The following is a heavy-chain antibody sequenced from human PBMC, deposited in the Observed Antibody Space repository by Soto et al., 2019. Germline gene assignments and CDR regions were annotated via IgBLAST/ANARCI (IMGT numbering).Heavy chain of an antibody. CDR2: FDPEDGET. V-gene: IGHV1-24*01. Sequence: ASVKVSCKVPGYTLTELAMHWVRQAPGKGLEWMGGFDPEDGETIYAQKFQGRVTMTEDTSTDTAYMELSSLRSEDTAVYYCATYAYYYGSGWRLGRTWGAFDIWGQGTMVTVS. D-gene: IGHD3-10*01. J-gene: IGHJ3*02. CDR1: GYTLTELA. CDR3: ATYAYYYGSGWRLGRTWGAFDI.